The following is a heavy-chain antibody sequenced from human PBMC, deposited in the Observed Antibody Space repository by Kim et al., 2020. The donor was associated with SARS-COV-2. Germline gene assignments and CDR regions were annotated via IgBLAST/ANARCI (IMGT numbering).Heavy chain of an antibody. V-gene: IGHV1-69*04. D-gene: IGHD5-18*01. CDR2: IIPILGME. CDR3: ASPGERGYSYGVSEHYY. J-gene: IGHJ6*01. Sequence: SVKVSCKASGGTFSSYAINWVRQAPGQGLEWMGRIIPILGMENYAQKFQGRVTITADKSTSTALMELSSLRSEDTAVYYCASPGERGYSYGVSEHYY. CDR1: GGTFSSYA.